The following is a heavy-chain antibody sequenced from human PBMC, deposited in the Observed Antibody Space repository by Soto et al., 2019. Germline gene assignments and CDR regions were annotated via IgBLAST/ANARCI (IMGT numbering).Heavy chain of an antibody. CDR2: INQDGSER. D-gene: IGHD4-17*01. J-gene: IGHJ4*02. CDR1: RLTVRNDW. CDR3: AVYGYGVSAADY. Sequence: GGSLRLSCADSRLTVRNDWLSWVRQAPGKGLEWVANINQDGSERYYVDSVRGRFTISRDNVENSLYLQLNSLRPEDTAVYYCAVYGYGVSAADYWGQGTLVTVSS. V-gene: IGHV3-7*03.